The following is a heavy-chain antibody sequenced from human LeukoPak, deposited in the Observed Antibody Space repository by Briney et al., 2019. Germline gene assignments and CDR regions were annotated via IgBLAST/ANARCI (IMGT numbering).Heavy chain of an antibody. CDR2: MNPNSGNS. V-gene: IGHV1-8*03. CDR1: GYTFTNYD. CDR3: AREGFDY. Sequence: ASVKVSCKASGYTFTNYDINWVRQATGQGLEWMGYMNPNSGNSAYAQKFQGRVTITTDASISTAYMELSGLRSGDTALYYCAREGFDYWGQGTLVTVSS. J-gene: IGHJ4*02.